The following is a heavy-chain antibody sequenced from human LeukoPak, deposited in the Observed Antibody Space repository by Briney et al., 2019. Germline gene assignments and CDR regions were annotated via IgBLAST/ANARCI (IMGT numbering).Heavy chain of an antibody. Sequence: ASVKVSCKASGYTFTGYYMHWVRQAPGQGLEWMGWINPNSGGTNYAQKFQGRVTMTRDTSISTAYMELSRLRSDDTAVYYCAREGPYCSGGSCYIDYWGQGTLVTVSS. CDR3: AREGPYCSGGSCYIDY. CDR2: INPNSGGT. V-gene: IGHV1-2*02. CDR1: GYTFTGYY. J-gene: IGHJ4*02. D-gene: IGHD2-15*01.